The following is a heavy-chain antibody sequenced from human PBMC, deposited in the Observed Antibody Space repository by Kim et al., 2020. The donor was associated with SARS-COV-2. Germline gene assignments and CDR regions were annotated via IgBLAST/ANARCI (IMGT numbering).Heavy chain of an antibody. CDR3: ARGITGTTDY. D-gene: IGHD1-7*01. CDR2: ST. Sequence: STSYAQKFQGRVTMTRDTSTSTVYMELSSLRSEDTAVYYCARGITGTTDYWGQGTLVTVSS. J-gene: IGHJ4*02. V-gene: IGHV1-46*01.